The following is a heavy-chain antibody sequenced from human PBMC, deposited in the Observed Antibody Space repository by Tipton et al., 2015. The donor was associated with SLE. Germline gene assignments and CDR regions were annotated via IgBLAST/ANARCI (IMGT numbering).Heavy chain of an antibody. CDR2: INDSGNA. J-gene: IGHJ5*02. CDR1: GGSFSGSY. Sequence: TLSLTCAIYGGSFSGSYWSWIRQPPGKGLEWIGEINDSGNAYYNPPLKSRVTISGDTSKNQFYLKLTSVTAADTAIYYCANITIAAPGWFDPWGQGTLVTVSS. CDR3: ANITIAAPGWFDP. D-gene: IGHD1-14*01. V-gene: IGHV4-34*01.